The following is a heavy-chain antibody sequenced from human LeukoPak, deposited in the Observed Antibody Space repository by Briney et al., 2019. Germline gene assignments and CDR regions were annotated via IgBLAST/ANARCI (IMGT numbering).Heavy chain of an antibody. CDR1: GFTFSSYA. CDR2: ISGSGGST. Sequence: GGSLRLSCAASGFTFSSYAMSWVRQAPGKGLEWVSAISGSGGSTYYADSVKGRFTISRDNSKNTLYLQMNSLRAEDTAVYYCAKGSVAYYDILTGYKFDYWGQGTLVTVSS. CDR3: AKGSVAYYDILTGYKFDY. D-gene: IGHD3-9*01. J-gene: IGHJ4*02. V-gene: IGHV3-23*01.